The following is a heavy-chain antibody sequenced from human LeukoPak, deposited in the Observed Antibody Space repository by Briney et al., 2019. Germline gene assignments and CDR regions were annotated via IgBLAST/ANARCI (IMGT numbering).Heavy chain of an antibody. CDR3: ARSNYDFWSGFNLHYSMDV. J-gene: IGHJ6*02. CDR1: GGSFSGYY. CDR2: INHSGST. Sequence: SETLSLTRAVYGGSFSGYYWSWIRQPPGKGLEWIGEINHSGSTNYNPSLKSRVTISVDTSKNQFSLKLSSVTAADTAVYYCARSNYDFWSGFNLHYSMDVWGQGTTVTVSS. V-gene: IGHV4-34*01. D-gene: IGHD3-3*01.